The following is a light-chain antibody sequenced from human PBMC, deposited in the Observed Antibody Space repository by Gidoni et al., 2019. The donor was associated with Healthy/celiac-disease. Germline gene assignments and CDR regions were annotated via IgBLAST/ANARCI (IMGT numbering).Light chain of an antibody. J-gene: IGLJ2*01. Sequence: QSALTQPAPVSGSPGQSIPISCTGTSSDVGSYNLVSWYQQHPGKAPKLMIYEGSKRPSGVSNRFSGSKSGNTASLTISGLQAEDEDDYYCCSYAGSSTFDVVFGGGTKLTVL. CDR2: EGS. CDR3: CSYAGSSTFDVV. CDR1: SSDVGSYNL. V-gene: IGLV2-23*01.